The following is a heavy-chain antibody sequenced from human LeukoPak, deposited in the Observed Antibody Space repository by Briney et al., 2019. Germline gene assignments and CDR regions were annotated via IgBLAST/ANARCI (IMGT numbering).Heavy chain of an antibody. CDR3: ASEPPVDY. Sequence: GGSLRLSCAASGFTFSNYEMNWVRQAPGKGLGWVSYISSPGSTIYYADSVKGRFTISRDNAKSSLYLQMNSLRAEDTAAYYCASEPPVDYWGQGTLVTVSS. V-gene: IGHV3-48*03. CDR1: GFTFSNYE. D-gene: IGHD4-17*01. CDR2: ISSPGSTI. J-gene: IGHJ4*02.